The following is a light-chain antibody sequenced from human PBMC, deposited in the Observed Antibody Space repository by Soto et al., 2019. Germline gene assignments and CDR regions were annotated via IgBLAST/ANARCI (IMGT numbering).Light chain of an antibody. CDR1: QSISSW. CDR3: QQSYSAWT. V-gene: IGKV1-39*01. J-gene: IGKJ1*01. CDR2: AAS. Sequence: DIRMSQSPSTLSASVGDRVTITCRASQSISSWLAWYQQKPGKAPNLLIYAASSLQSGVPSRFSGSGSGTDFTLTISSLQPEDFATYYCQQSYSAWTFGQGTKVDNK.